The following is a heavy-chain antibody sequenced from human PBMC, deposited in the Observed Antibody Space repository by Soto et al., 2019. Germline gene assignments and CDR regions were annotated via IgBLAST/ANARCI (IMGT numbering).Heavy chain of an antibody. V-gene: IGHV3-23*01. J-gene: IGHJ4*02. CDR1: GFTFSSYA. D-gene: IGHD5-18*01. CDR3: AITRRGYSYGPFDY. CDR2: ISGSGGST. Sequence: PRGSLRLSCAASGFTFSSYAMSWVRQAPGKGLEWVSAISGSGGSTYYADSVKGRFTISRDNSKNTLYLQMNSLRAEDTAVYYCAITRRGYSYGPFDYWGQGTLVTVSS.